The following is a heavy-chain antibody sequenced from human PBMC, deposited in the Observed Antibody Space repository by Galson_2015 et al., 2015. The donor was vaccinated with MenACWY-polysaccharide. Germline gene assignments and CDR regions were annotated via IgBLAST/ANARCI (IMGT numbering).Heavy chain of an antibody. J-gene: IGHJ4*02. CDR2: ISWNSGSI. V-gene: IGHV3-9*01. Sequence: ISWNSGSIGYADSVKGRFTISRDNAKDSLFLQMNSLRAEDTAVYYCARDKAVGATHFDYWGRGTLVTVSS. D-gene: IGHD1-26*01. CDR3: ARDKAVGATHFDY.